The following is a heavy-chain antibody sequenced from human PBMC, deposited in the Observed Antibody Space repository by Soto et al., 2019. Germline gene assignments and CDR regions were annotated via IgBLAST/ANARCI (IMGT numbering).Heavy chain of an antibody. J-gene: IGHJ6*02. D-gene: IGHD3-10*01. CDR1: GFTFSLYS. V-gene: IGHV3-48*02. CDR3: ARAVTWGLDV. Sequence: EVQLVESGGGLVQPGGSLRLSCAASGFTFSLYSMSWVRQAPGKGLEWVSYISRSSTGIHYADSVKGRFTISRDDAPNSMPLQMNSLRDGDTAVYYCARAVTWGLDVWGQGTTVSISS. CDR2: ISRSSTGI.